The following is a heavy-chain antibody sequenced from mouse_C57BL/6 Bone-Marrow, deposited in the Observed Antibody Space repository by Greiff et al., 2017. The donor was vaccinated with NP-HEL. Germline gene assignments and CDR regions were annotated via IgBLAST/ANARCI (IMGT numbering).Heavy chain of an antibody. J-gene: IGHJ4*01. CDR3: ARRSTTVVAKDYAMDY. D-gene: IGHD1-1*01. Sequence: VQLKESGGGLVQPGGSLKLSCAASGFTFSDYGMAWVRQAPRKGPEWVAFISNLAYSIYYADTVTGRFTISRENAKNTLYLEMSSLRSEDTAMYYCARRSTTVVAKDYAMDYWGQGTSVTVSS. CDR2: ISNLAYSI. V-gene: IGHV5-15*01. CDR1: GFTFSDYG.